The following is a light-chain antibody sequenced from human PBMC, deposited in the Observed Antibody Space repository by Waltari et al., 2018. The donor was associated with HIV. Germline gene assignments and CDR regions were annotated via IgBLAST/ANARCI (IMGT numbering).Light chain of an antibody. J-gene: IGLJ1*01. CDR3: SSYAGSRDV. V-gene: IGLV2-8*01. Sequence: QSALTQPPSASGSPGQSVTISCTGTSSDVGGYNYVSWYQQHPGKAPKLMIYEVSKRPSGVPDRFIGSGSGNTATLTVSGLQAEDEADYYCSSYAGSRDVFGTGTKVTVL. CDR2: EVS. CDR1: SSDVGGYNY.